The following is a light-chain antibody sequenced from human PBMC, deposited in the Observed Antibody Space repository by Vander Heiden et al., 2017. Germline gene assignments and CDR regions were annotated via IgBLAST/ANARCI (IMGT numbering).Light chain of an antibody. CDR2: GAS. V-gene: IGKV3-20*01. CDR1: QSISGSY. CDR3: QQYGSSPLMYT. Sequence: EIVLTQSPGTLSLSPGERATLSCRASQSISGSYLAWYQQKPGQAPRLLIYGASRRATGIPDRFSGSGSETDFTLTISRLEPEDFAVYYCQQYGSSPLMYTFGQGTKLEIK. J-gene: IGKJ2*01.